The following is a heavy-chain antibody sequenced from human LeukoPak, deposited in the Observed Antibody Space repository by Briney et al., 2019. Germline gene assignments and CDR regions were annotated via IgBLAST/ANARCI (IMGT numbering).Heavy chain of an antibody. J-gene: IGHJ5*02. D-gene: IGHD1-1*01. V-gene: IGHV4-34*01. CDR2: INHSGST. Sequence: PSETLSLTCGVYGGSLSGYYWSWIRQPPGKGLEWIGEINHSGSTNYNPSLKSRVTTSVDTSKKQFSLKLNSVTAADTAVYYCARPRGTTYNWFDPWGQGTQVTVSS. CDR3: ARPRGTTYNWFDP. CDR1: GGSLSGYY.